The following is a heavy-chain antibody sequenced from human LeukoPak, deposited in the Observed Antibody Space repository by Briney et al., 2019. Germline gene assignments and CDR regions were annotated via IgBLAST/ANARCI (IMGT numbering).Heavy chain of an antibody. Sequence: ASVKVSCKASGYTFTKSYIHWVRQAPGQRLEWMGLINPGGDNTKYAQNFQGRVTMTSDTSARTVYMGLSGLRSEDTAIYYCARIRDGYNDAYDIWGQGTVVTVPS. CDR1: GYTFTKSY. J-gene: IGHJ3*02. V-gene: IGHV1-46*01. CDR2: INPGGDNT. D-gene: IGHD5-24*01. CDR3: ARIRDGYNDAYDI.